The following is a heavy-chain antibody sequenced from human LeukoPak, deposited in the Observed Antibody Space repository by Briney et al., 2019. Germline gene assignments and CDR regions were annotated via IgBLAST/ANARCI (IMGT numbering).Heavy chain of an antibody. CDR2: IYPGDSDT. CDR3: ARVNRPYYYDSSGYSLNY. D-gene: IGHD3-22*01. Sequence: GESLKISCKGSGYSFTSYWIGWVRQMPGKGLDWMGIIYPGDSDTRYSPSFQGQVTISADKSISTAYLQWSSLKASDTAMYYCARVNRPYYYDSSGYSLNYWGQGTLVTVSS. CDR1: GYSFTSYW. V-gene: IGHV5-51*01. J-gene: IGHJ4*02.